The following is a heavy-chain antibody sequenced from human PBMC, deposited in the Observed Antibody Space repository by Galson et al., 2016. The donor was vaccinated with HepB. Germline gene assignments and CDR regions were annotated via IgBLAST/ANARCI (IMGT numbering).Heavy chain of an antibody. D-gene: IGHD2/OR15-2a*01. CDR3: ARGLVGSTTAFDS. V-gene: IGHV3-53*04. J-gene: IGHJ4*02. CDR2: IYTSGAT. Sequence: SLRLSCAASGFTVTRSYMTWVRQAPGKGLEWVSVIYTSGATYYADSVKGRLIMSRNNAKNTVDLQMGSLRTEDTAVYYCARGLVGSTTAFDSWGQGTLVDVSS. CDR1: GFTVTRSY.